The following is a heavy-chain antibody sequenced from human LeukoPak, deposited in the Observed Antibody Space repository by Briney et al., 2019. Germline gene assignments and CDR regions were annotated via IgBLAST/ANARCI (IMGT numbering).Heavy chain of an antibody. Sequence: QTGGSLRLSCAASGITLSSYAMNWVRQAPGMGPVWVARINGDGTTSVYAGSVEGRFTVSRDNAKNTVYLQMNSLRAEDTAVYYCARDMNLDYWGQGTLVTVSS. CDR3: ARDMNLDY. CDR1: GITLSSYA. D-gene: IGHD3-16*01. J-gene: IGHJ4*02. V-gene: IGHV3-74*01. CDR2: INGDGTTS.